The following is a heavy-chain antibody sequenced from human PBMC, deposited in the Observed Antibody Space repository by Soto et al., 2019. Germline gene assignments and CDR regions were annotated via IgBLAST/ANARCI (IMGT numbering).Heavy chain of an antibody. V-gene: IGHV3-23*01. D-gene: IGHD3-3*01. J-gene: IGHJ4*02. CDR2: FNSGGSV. CDR1: GLTLQSYA. Sequence: GGSLRLSCVGSGLTLQSYAMSWVRQAPGKGLQWVSGFNSGGSVYYADSVKGRFSISKDNSKNTLYLQMNSLRVDDTAVYYCATPRARDYDFWTGFHSWGQGTLVTVSS. CDR3: ATPRARDYDFWTGFHS.